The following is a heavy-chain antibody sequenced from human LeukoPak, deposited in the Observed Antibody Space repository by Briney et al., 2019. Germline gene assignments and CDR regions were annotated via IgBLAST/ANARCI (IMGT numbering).Heavy chain of an antibody. CDR1: GGSISSYH. J-gene: IGHJ3*02. CDR2: IYYSGST. CDR3: ARGGRRITMIVVVSDAFDI. Sequence: PSETLSLTCTVSGGSISSYHWSWIRQPPGKGLEWIGYIYYSGSTNYNPSLKSRVTISVDTSKNQFSLKLSSVTAADTAVYYCARGGRRITMIVVVSDAFDIWGQGTMVTVSS. D-gene: IGHD3-22*01. V-gene: IGHV4-59*01.